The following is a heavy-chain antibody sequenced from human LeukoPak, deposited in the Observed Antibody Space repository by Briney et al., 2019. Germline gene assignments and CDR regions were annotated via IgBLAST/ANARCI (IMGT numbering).Heavy chain of an antibody. CDR3: ARRWAYTFDY. CDR2: IYYSGTT. CDR1: GGYISSSSYY. V-gene: IGHV4-39*01. D-gene: IGHD1-26*01. J-gene: IGHJ4*02. Sequence: SETLSLTCTVSGGYISSSSYYWGWIRQPPGKGLEWIGSIYYSGTTYYNPSLKSRVTISVDTSKNQFSLKLSSVTAADTAVYYCARRWAYTFDYWGQGTLVTV.